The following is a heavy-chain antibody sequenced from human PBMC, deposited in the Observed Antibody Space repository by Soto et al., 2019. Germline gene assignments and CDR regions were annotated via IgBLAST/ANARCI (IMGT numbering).Heavy chain of an antibody. CDR1: GYTFTSYG. J-gene: IGHJ4*02. D-gene: IGHD6-19*01. CDR2: ISAYNGNT. CDR3: ARDLGIAVAGPLYYFDY. V-gene: IGHV1-18*01. Sequence: ASVTVSCKASGYTFTSYGIIWVRQAPGQGLEWMGWISAYNGNTNYAQKLQGRVTMTTDTSTSTAYMELRSLRSDDTAVYYCARDLGIAVAGPLYYFDYWGQGTLVTVSS.